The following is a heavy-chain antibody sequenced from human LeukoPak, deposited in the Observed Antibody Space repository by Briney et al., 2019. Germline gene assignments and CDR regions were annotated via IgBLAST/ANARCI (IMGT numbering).Heavy chain of an antibody. Sequence: SETLSLTCTVSGGSISSYYWSWIRQPAGKGLEWIGRIYTSGSTNYNPSLKSRVTMSVDTSKNQFSLKLSSVTAADTAVYYCARAPLYGGHADWFDPWGQGTLVTVSS. D-gene: IGHD4-17*01. J-gene: IGHJ5*02. V-gene: IGHV4-4*07. CDR1: GGSISSYY. CDR2: IYTSGST. CDR3: ARAPLYGGHADWFDP.